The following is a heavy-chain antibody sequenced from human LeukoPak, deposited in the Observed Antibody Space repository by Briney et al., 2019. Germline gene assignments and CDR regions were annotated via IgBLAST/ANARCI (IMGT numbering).Heavy chain of an antibody. V-gene: IGHV3-48*01. D-gene: IGHD3-22*01. CDR2: ISSSSSTI. CDR1: GFTFSSYS. J-gene: IGHJ4*02. Sequence: GGSLRLSCAASGFTFSSYSMNWVRQAPGKGLEWVSYISSSSSTIYYADSVKGRFTISRDNSKNTLYLQMNSLRAEDTAVYYCARDRRYYYDSSGSLEDYWGQGTLVTVSS. CDR3: ARDRRYYYDSSGSLEDY.